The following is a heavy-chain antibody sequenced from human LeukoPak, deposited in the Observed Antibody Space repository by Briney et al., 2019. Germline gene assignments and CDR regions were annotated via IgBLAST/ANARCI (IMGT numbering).Heavy chain of an antibody. V-gene: IGHV4-59*01. Sequence: SXTLSLTCTVSGGSISSYYWSWIRQPPGKGLEWIGYIYYSGSTNYNPSLKSRVTISVDTSKNQFSLKLSSVTAADTAVYYCARRGKAGWFDPWGQGTLVTVSS. J-gene: IGHJ5*02. CDR3: ARRGKAGWFDP. CDR2: IYYSGST. CDR1: GGSISSYY. D-gene: IGHD3-16*01.